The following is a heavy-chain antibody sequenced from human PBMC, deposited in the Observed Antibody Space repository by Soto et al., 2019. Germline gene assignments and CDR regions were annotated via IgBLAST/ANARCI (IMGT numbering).Heavy chain of an antibody. V-gene: IGHV4-61*01. CDR2: IHYSGST. J-gene: IGHJ4*02. CDR1: GGSVSIGTYY. Sequence: SETLSLTCTVPGGSVSIGTYYWSWIRQPPGKGLEWIGFIHYSGSTNYNPSLKSRVTMSVDTSKNQFSLKLTSVNAADTAVYYCTRGGDAYRNGHWGQGTLVTVSS. CDR3: TRGGDAYRNGH. D-gene: IGHD2-21*01.